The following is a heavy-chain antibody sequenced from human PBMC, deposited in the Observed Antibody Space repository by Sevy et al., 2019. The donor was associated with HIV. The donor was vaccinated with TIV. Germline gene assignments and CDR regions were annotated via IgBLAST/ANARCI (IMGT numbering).Heavy chain of an antibody. CDR3: AKDSSSIHYDSSGYYHFDY. CDR1: GFTFSSYD. D-gene: IGHD3-22*01. V-gene: IGHV3-13*01. J-gene: IGHJ4*02. Sequence: GGSLRLSCAASGFTFSSYDMHWVRQATGKGLEWVSAIGTAGDTYYPGSVKGRFTISRENAKNSLYLQMNSLRAEDTAVYDCAKDSSSIHYDSSGYYHFDYWGQGTLVTVSS. CDR2: IGTAGDT.